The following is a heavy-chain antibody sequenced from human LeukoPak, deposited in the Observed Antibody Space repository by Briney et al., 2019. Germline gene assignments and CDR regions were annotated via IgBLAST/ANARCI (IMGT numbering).Heavy chain of an antibody. V-gene: IGHV3-48*01. CDR3: AREKEWELLGFDY. J-gene: IGHJ4*02. CDR2: ISSSSSTI. Sequence: PGGSLRLSCAASGFTFSSYSMNWVRQAPGKGLEWVSYISSSSSTIYYADSVKGRFTISRDNAKNSLYPQMNSLRAEDTAVYYCAREKEWELLGFDYWGQGTLVTVSS. CDR1: GFTFSSYS. D-gene: IGHD1-26*01.